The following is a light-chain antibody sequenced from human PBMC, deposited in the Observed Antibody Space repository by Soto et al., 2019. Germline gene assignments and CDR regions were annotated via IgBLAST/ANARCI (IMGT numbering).Light chain of an antibody. J-gene: IGKJ2*01. Sequence: DIVMTQSPDSLAVSLGERATINCKSSQSVLYSSNNKNYLAWYQQKPGQPPKLLIYWASTRESGVPDRFSGSGSGTDFTLTISSRQAEDVAVYYCQQDYSTPYTFGHGTKLEIK. CDR3: QQDYSTPYT. V-gene: IGKV4-1*01. CDR2: WAS. CDR1: QSVLYSSNNKNY.